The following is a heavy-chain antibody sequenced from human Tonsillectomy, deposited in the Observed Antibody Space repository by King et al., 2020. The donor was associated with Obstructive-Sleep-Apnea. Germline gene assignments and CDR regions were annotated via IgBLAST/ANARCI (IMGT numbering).Heavy chain of an antibody. Sequence: VQLVESGGGVVRPGGSLRLSCAASGFTFDDYGMSWVRQVPGKGLEWVSFVNWNGASTGHADSVKGRFTISRDKKSLYLQMNSLGVEDTAFYHCPRVGLLEDYHDAFDLWGQGTLVTVSS. CDR2: VNWNGAST. V-gene: IGHV3-20*01. CDR1: GFTFDDYG. D-gene: IGHD2-21*01. CDR3: PRVGLLEDYHDAFDL. J-gene: IGHJ3*01.